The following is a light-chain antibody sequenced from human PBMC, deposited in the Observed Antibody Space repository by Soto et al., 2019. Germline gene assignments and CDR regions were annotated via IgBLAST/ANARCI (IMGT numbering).Light chain of an antibody. CDR1: NIDVYAYKY. CDR3: STYTDKTEI. Sequence: QSALTQPASVTGTAGQSITIPCTTSNIDVYAYKYISWYRQHPGEPPKIIIYEVRNRPSGSSTRFSGSKSGNTASVSMAGLQTEEEAEYFCSTYTDKTEIFGSGTKGTV. V-gene: IGLV2-14*01. CDR2: EVR. J-gene: IGLJ1*01.